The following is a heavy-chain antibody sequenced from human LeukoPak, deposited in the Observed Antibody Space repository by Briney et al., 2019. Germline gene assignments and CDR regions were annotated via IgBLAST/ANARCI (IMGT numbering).Heavy chain of an antibody. J-gene: IGHJ5*02. V-gene: IGHV1-2*02. CDR1: GYGFIGYY. CDR2: INPNSGGT. D-gene: IGHD6-19*01. Sequence: ASVNVSCTASGYGFIGYYIHWVRQAPGQGLEWMGWINPNSGGTSYAQKFQGRVTMTRDTSSSTAYMELSSLTSDDTAVYYCARDSGSWFDPWGQGTLVTVSS. CDR3: ARDSGSWFDP.